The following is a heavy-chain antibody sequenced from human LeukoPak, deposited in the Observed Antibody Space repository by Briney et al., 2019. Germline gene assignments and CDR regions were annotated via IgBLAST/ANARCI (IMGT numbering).Heavy chain of an antibody. Sequence: SETLSLTCTVSGGSISSYYWSWIRQPAGKGLEWIGRIYTSGSTNCNPSLKSRVTMSVDTSKNQFSLKLSSVTAADTAVYYCARDRALWYDYGILDYWGQGTLVTVSS. CDR3: ARDRALWYDYGILDY. CDR1: GGSISSYY. D-gene: IGHD4-17*01. J-gene: IGHJ4*02. CDR2: IYTSGST. V-gene: IGHV4-4*07.